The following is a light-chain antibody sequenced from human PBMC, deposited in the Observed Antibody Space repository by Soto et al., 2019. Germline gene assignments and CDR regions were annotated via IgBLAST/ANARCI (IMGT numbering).Light chain of an antibody. CDR3: CSYAGSSTYV. Sequence: QSALTQPASVSGSPGQSITISCTGTSSDVGTYNLVSWYQQRPGKAPTLIIFEDHQRPSGVSFRFSGSKSGNTASLTISGLQTEDEADYYCCSYAGSSTYVFGTGTKLTVL. CDR2: EDH. V-gene: IGLV2-23*01. J-gene: IGLJ1*01. CDR1: SSDVGTYNL.